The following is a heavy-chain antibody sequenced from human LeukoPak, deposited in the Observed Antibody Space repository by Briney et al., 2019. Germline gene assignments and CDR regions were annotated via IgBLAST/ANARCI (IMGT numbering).Heavy chain of an antibody. Sequence: GGSLRLSCAASEFTFSSYSMNWVRQAPGKGLEWVSSISSSSSYIYYADSVKGRFTISRDNAKNSLYLQMNSLRAEDTAVYYCARIGGARVRTSVYPLIDYWGQGTLVTVSS. CDR1: EFTFSSYS. V-gene: IGHV3-21*01. J-gene: IGHJ4*02. CDR3: ARIGGARVRTSVYPLIDY. D-gene: IGHD3-16*01. CDR2: ISSSSSYI.